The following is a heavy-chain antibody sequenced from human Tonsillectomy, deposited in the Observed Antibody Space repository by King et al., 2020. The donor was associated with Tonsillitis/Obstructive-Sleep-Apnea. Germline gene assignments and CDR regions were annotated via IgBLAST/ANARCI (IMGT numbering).Heavy chain of an antibody. CDR1: GYTFTSYY. CDR2: INPSGGST. V-gene: IGHV1-46*01. D-gene: IGHD3-9*01. Sequence: VQLVESGAEVKKPGASVKVSCKASGYTFTSYYIHWVRQAPGQGLEWMGIINPSGGSTSYTQRFKGRVIMTRDTSTSTVYMELSSLRSEDTAVYYCAKTYYDTWAGYYWRNAFTMGAQGTMVTASS. J-gene: IGHJ3*02. CDR3: AKTYYDTWAGYYWRNAFTM.